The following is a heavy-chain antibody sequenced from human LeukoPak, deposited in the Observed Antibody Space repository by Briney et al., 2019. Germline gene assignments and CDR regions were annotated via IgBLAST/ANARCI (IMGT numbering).Heavy chain of an antibody. CDR1: GGSISSGGYS. D-gene: IGHD2-15*01. CDR2: IYYSGST. J-gene: IGHJ4*02. Sequence: PSQTLSLTCAVSGGSISSGGYSWSWIRQPPGKGLEWIGYIYYSGSTYYNPSLKSRVTISVDTSKNQFSLKLSSVTAADPAVYYCARRRGTDCSGGSCYIFDYWGQGTLVTVSS. CDR3: ARRRGTDCSGGSCYIFDY. V-gene: IGHV4-30-4*07.